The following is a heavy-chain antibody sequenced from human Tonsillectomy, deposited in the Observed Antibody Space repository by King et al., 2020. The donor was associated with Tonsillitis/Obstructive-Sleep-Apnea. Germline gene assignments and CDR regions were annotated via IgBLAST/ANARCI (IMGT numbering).Heavy chain of an antibody. V-gene: IGHV3-43*01. CDR3: AKVMMTMIVVGGFDY. Sequence: VQLVESGGVVVQPGGSLRLSCAASGFTFDDYTMHWVRQAPGKGLEWVSLISWDGGSTYYADSVKGRFTISRDNSKNSLYLQMNSLRTEDTALYYCAKVMMTMIVVGGFDYWGQGTLVTVSS. J-gene: IGHJ4*02. CDR2: ISWDGGST. D-gene: IGHD3-22*01. CDR1: GFTFDDYT.